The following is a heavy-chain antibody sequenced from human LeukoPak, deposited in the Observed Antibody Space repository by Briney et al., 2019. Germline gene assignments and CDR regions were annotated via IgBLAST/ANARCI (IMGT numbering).Heavy chain of an antibody. D-gene: IGHD4-17*01. Sequence: GGSLRLSCAASGFTFDDYAMHWVRQAPGKGLEWVSGISWNSGSIGYADSVNGRFTISRDNAKNSLYLQMNSLRAEDTALYYCAKDISPNGDYYFDYWGQGTLVTVSS. CDR2: ISWNSGSI. V-gene: IGHV3-9*01. CDR1: GFTFDDYA. CDR3: AKDISPNGDYYFDY. J-gene: IGHJ4*02.